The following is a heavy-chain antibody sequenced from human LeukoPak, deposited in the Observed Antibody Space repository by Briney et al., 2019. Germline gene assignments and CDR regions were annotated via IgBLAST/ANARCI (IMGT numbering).Heavy chain of an antibody. J-gene: IGHJ6*02. Sequence: SETLSLTCAVSGTPIDTGYWSWFRQAPGKGLQWIGEIYYTGTTNHNPSLKSRVTMSIDVMKDELSLKLTSVTAADTAVYYCAKSGYSYRLLDYYYYGMDVWGQGTTVTVSS. D-gene: IGHD5-18*01. CDR2: IYYTGTT. CDR3: AKSGYSYRLLDYYYYGMDV. CDR1: GTPIDTGY. V-gene: IGHV4-59*12.